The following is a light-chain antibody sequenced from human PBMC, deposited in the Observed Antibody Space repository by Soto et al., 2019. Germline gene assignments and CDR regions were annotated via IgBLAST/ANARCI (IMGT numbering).Light chain of an antibody. CDR3: QQYSTYSGT. CDR2: DAS. CDR1: QSISSW. Sequence: DIQMTQSPSTLSASVGDRVTITCRASQSISSWLAWYQQKPGKAPNLLIYDASSLESGVPPRFSGSGFGTEFSLTISGLQPDDSATYYCQQYSTYSGTFGQGTKVEIK. J-gene: IGKJ1*01. V-gene: IGKV1-5*01.